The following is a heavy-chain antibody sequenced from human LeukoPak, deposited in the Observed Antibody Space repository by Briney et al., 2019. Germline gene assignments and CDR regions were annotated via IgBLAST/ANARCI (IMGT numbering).Heavy chain of an antibody. CDR1: GGSISSSSYY. CDR2: IYYSGST. D-gene: IGHD2-15*01. CDR3: ARDSVVVAATYYMDV. V-gene: IGHV4-39*02. J-gene: IGHJ6*03. Sequence: SETLSLTCTVSGGSISSSSYYWGWIRQPPGKGLEWIGSIYYSGSTYYNPSLKSRVTISVDTSKNQFSLKLSSVTAADTAVYYCARDSVVVAATYYMDVWGKGTTVTVSS.